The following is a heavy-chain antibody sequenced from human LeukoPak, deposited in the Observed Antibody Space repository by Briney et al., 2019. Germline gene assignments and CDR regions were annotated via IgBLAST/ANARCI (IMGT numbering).Heavy chain of an antibody. CDR1: AFTFNEYA. D-gene: IGHD3-22*01. CDR3: ADDMVWCDSSLDMDG. V-gene: IGHV3-9*01. Sequence: PGRSLRLSCAASAFTFNEYAMHWVRQAPGQGLVCGSGDSWNSCSIAYVDIVNGRFINSRDNVNNSLYLQMNSLRAEDTAFYYSADDMVWCDSSLDMDGWGQGTTVTVAS. CDR2: DSWNSCSI. J-gene: IGHJ6*02.